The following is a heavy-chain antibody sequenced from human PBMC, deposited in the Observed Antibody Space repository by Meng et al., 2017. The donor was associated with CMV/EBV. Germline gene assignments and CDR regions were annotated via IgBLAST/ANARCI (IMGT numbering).Heavy chain of an antibody. CDR3: ASRAYCGGDCSGDDAFDI. D-gene: IGHD2-21*01. V-gene: IGHV3-48*04. CDR2: ISSSSSTI. Sequence: GGSLRLSCAASGFTFSSYSMNWVRQAPGKGLEWVSYISSSSSTIYYADSVKGRFTISRDNAKNSLYLQMNSLRAEDTAVYYCASRAYCGGDCSGDDAFDIWGQGTMVTVSS. CDR1: GFTFSSYS. J-gene: IGHJ3*02.